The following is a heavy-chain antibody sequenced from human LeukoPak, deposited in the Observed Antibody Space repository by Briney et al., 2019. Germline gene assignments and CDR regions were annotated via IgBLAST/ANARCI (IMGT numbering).Heavy chain of an antibody. D-gene: IGHD1-26*01. CDR3: ATRPIVGAPY. CDR2: ISGSGGVT. J-gene: IGHJ4*02. Sequence: GGSLRLSCAASGLTFSSYAMNWVRQAPGKGLEWISGISGSGGVTYYADSVKGRFTISRDNSKNTLFVQMNSLRAEDTAVYYCATRPIVGAPYWGQGTLVTVSS. V-gene: IGHV3-23*01. CDR1: GLTFSSYA.